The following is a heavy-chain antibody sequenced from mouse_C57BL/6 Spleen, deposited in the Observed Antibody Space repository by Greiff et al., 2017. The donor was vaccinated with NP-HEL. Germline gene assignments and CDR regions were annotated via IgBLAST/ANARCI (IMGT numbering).Heavy chain of an antibody. CDR3: ARGDSYYYGSSYGY. Sequence: QVQLQQSGAELVKPGASVKMSCKASGYTFTSYWITWVKQRPGQGLEWIGDIYPGSGSTNYNEKFKSKATLTVDTSSSTAYMQLSSLTSEDSAVYYCARGDSYYYGSSYGYWGQGTTLTVSS. CDR1: GYTFTSYW. V-gene: IGHV1-55*01. J-gene: IGHJ2*01. CDR2: IYPGSGST. D-gene: IGHD1-1*01.